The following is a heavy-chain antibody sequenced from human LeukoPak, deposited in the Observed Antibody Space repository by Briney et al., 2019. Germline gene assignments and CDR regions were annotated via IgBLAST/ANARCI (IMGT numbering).Heavy chain of an antibody. D-gene: IGHD6-13*01. Sequence: FGPTVVKPTQTLTLTCTFSGFSLSTSGVGVGWIRQPPGKALEWLALIYWNDDKRYSPSLKSRLTITKDTSKNQVVLTMTNMDPVDTATYYCAHRPIAAAGIGFDYWGQGNLGSVSS. V-gene: IGHV2-5*01. CDR3: AHRPIAAAGIGFDY. CDR1: GFSLSTSGVG. CDR2: IYWNDDK. J-gene: IGHJ4*02.